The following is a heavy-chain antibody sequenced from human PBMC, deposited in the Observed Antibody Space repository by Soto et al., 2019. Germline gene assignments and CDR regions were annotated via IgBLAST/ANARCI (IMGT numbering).Heavy chain of an antibody. J-gene: IGHJ6*02. CDR2: ISAYNGNT. V-gene: IGHV1-18*04. D-gene: IGHD6-13*01. CDR3: AREGIAAAGTSSYYYYYGMDV. Sequence: ASVKVSCKASGYTFTSYGISWVRQAPGQGLEWMGWISAYNGNTNYAQKLQGRVTMTTDTSTSTAYMELRSLRSDDTAVYYCAREGIAAAGTSSYYYYYGMDVWGQGTTVTVSS. CDR1: GYTFTSYG.